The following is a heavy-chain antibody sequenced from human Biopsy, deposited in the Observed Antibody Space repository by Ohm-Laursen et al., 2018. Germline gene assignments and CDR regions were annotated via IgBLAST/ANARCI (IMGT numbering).Heavy chain of an antibody. Sequence: SETLSLTCTVSGGTVSDSFHFWSWLRQPPGKGLEWIGDVYYSGTTNYNHSLKTRFTISVETSKNQFSLKLSSVTAADTAVYYWARLGSGDYFPTFFDFWGQGALVTVSS. J-gene: IGHJ4*02. D-gene: IGHD5-12*01. V-gene: IGHV4-61*01. CDR2: VYYSGTT. CDR1: GGTVSDSFHF. CDR3: ARLGSGDYFPTFFDF.